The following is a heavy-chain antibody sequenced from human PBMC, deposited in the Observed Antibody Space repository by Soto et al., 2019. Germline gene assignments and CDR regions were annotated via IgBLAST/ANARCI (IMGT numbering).Heavy chain of an antibody. CDR2: IYYSGST. J-gene: IGHJ5*02. V-gene: IGHV4-39*01. CDR1: GGSISSSSYY. CDR3: ARIGGWFGELFPNYNWFDP. Sequence: SETLSLTCTVSGGSISSSSYYWGWIRQPPGKGLEWIGSIYYSGSTYYNPSLKSRVTISVDTSKNQFSLKLSSVTAADTAVYYCARIGGWFGELFPNYNWFDPWGQGTLVTVSS. D-gene: IGHD3-10*01.